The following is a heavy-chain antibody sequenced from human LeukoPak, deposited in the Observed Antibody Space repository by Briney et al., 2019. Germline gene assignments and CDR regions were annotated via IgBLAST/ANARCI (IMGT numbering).Heavy chain of an antibody. D-gene: IGHD2-15*01. CDR3: ASPPGSGLDY. V-gene: IGHV3-48*01. Sequence: GGSLRLSCAASGFTFDDYAMHWVRQAPGKGLEWVSYISSSSSTIYYADSVKGRFTISRDNAKNSLYLQMNSLRAEDTAVYYCASPPGSGLDYWGQGTLVTVSS. J-gene: IGHJ4*02. CDR1: GFTFDDYA. CDR2: ISSSSSTI.